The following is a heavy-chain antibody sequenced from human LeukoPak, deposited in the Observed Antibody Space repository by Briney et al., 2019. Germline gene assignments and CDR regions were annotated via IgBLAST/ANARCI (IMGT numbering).Heavy chain of an antibody. CDR3: VRDPDALDY. Sequence: RSLRLSCAASGFTFSSYSMNWVRQAPGKGLEWVAYIRRSGNPIYYADSVKGRFTISRDNAKNSLYLQMNSLRDEDTAVYYCVRDPDALDYWGPGTPVTVSS. CDR1: GFTFSSYS. CDR2: IRRSGNPI. J-gene: IGHJ4*02. V-gene: IGHV3-48*02.